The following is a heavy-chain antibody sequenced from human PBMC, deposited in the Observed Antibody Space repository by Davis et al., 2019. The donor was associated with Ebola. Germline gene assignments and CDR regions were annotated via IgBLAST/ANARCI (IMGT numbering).Heavy chain of an antibody. CDR3: ARGTDYDFWSGHGGLDAFDI. D-gene: IGHD3-3*01. CDR1: GFTFSSYW. J-gene: IGHJ3*02. Sequence: GESLKISCAASGFTFSSYWMHWVRQAPGKGLVWVSRINSDGSSTSYADSVKGRFTISRDNAKNTLYLQMNSLRAEDTAVYYCARGTDYDFWSGHGGLDAFDIWGQGTMVTVSS. V-gene: IGHV3-74*01. CDR2: INSDGSST.